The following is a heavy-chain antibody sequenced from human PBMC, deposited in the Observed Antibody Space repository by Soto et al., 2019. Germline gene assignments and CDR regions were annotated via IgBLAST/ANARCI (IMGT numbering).Heavy chain of an antibody. J-gene: IGHJ5*02. D-gene: IGHD6-13*01. V-gene: IGHV3-23*01. CDR1: GFAYSTFA. Sequence: RRCSAGCGFAYSTFAMGWFHQTPGKGLEWVSAISGSGGSTYYADSVKGRFTISRDNSKNTLYLQMNSLRAEDTAVYYCAKDTMDSSSWPKWFDPWGQGTLVTVSS. CDR2: ISGSGGST. CDR3: AKDTMDSSSWPKWFDP.